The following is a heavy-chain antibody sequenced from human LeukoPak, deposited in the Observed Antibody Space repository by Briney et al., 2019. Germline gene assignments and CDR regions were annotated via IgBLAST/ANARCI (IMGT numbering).Heavy chain of an antibody. Sequence: SETLSLTCTVSGGYISTYYWSWIRQPPGKGLEWIGYIYYSGNTNYNPSLKSRVTISVDTSKNQLSLKLTSVTAADTAVYYCARGRYYYDSSGYPYNWFDPWGQGTLVTVSS. D-gene: IGHD3-22*01. CDR3: ARGRYYYDSSGYPYNWFDP. J-gene: IGHJ5*02. V-gene: IGHV4-59*01. CDR1: GGYISTYY. CDR2: IYYSGNT.